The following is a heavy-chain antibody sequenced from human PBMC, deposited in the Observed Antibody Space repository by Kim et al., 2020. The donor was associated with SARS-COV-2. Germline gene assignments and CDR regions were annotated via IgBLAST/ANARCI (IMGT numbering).Heavy chain of an antibody. CDR1: GGTFSSYA. CDR3: ARPSRYCSSTSCYPYGMDV. D-gene: IGHD2-2*01. V-gene: IGHV1-69*04. CDR2: IIPILGIA. J-gene: IGHJ6*02. Sequence: SVKVSCKASGGTFSSYAISWVRQAPGQGLEWMGRIIPILGIANYAQKFQGRVTITADKSTSTAYMELSSLRSEDTAVYYCARPSRYCSSTSCYPYGMDVWGQGTTVTVSS.